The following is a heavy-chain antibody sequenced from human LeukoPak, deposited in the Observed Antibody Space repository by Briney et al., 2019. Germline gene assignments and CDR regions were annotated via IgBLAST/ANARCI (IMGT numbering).Heavy chain of an antibody. J-gene: IGHJ4*02. CDR1: GGSISSYY. CDR3: ARHSSGSYVLAYGGLDY. Sequence: ETLSLTCTVSGGSISSYYWSWIRQPPGKGLEWIGYIYYSGSTNYNPSLKSRVTISVDTSKNQFSLKLSSVTAADTAVYYCARHSSGSYVLAYGGLDYWGQGTLVTVSS. D-gene: IGHD1-26*01. V-gene: IGHV4-59*08. CDR2: IYYSGST.